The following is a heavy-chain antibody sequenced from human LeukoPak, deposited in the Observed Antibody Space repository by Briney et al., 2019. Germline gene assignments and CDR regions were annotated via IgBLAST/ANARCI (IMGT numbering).Heavy chain of an antibody. V-gene: IGHV4-30-4*08. J-gene: IGHJ4*02. Sequence: SQTLSLTCTVSGGSISSGDYYWSWIRQPPGKGLEWIGEINHSGSTNYNPSLKSRVTISVDTSKNQFSLKLSSVTAADTAVYYCARRTQQWLAYFDYWGQGTLVTVSS. CDR2: INHSGST. D-gene: IGHD6-19*01. CDR3: ARRTQQWLAYFDY. CDR1: GGSISSGDYY.